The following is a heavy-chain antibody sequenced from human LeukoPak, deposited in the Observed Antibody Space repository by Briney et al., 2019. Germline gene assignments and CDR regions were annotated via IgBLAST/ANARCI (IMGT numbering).Heavy chain of an antibody. V-gene: IGHV1-2*02. CDR3: ARASGIGFDY. J-gene: IGHJ4*02. D-gene: IGHD3-10*01. Sequence: ASVKVSCKASGYTFTGYYMHWVRQAPGQGLEWMGWINPNSGGTNYAQKFQGRVTMTRDTSISTAYMELSSLRSEDTAVYYCARASGIGFDYWGQGTLVTVSS. CDR2: INPNSGGT. CDR1: GYTFTGYY.